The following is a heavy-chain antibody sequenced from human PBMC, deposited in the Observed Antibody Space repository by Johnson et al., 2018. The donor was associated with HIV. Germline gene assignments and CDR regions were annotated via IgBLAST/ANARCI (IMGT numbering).Heavy chain of an antibody. CDR1: GFTFSSYW. Sequence: VQLVESGGGFVQPGGSLRLSCAASGFTFSSYWMHWVRQAPGKGLVWVSRIKSDGSRTSYADSVKGRFTISRDNSKNTLYLQMYSLRAEDTAVYYCAKDLSYPKTRAFDIWGQGTMVTVSS. D-gene: IGHD2/OR15-2a*01. CDR2: IKSDGSRT. J-gene: IGHJ3*02. V-gene: IGHV3-74*01. CDR3: AKDLSYPKTRAFDI.